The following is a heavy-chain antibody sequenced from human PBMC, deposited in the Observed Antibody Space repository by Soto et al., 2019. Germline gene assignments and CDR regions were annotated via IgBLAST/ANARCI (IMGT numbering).Heavy chain of an antibody. CDR3: ARDSRYYYDSSGYPPHPDAFDI. J-gene: IGHJ3*02. CDR1: GGSFSGYY. Sequence: SETLSLACAVYGGSFSGYYWSWIRQPPGKGLEWIGEINHSGSTNYNPSLKSRVTISVDTSKNQFSLKLSSVTAADTAVYYCARDSRYYYDSSGYPPHPDAFDIWGQGTMVTVSS. D-gene: IGHD3-22*01. CDR2: INHSGST. V-gene: IGHV4-34*01.